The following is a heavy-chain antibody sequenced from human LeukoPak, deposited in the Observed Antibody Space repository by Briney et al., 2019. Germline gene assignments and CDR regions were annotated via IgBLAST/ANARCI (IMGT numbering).Heavy chain of an antibody. D-gene: IGHD1-26*01. J-gene: IGHJ5*02. Sequence: GGSLRLSCAASGFSFSDYYMSWIRQSPGKGLEWLSYVSSSGAAVHYADSVKGRFTISRDNAKKSLYLRMDSLTAEDTALYYCTRDASVGATGGWFDPWGQGTLVTVSS. CDR1: GFSFSDYY. V-gene: IGHV3-11*01. CDR2: VSSSGAAV. CDR3: TRDASVGATGGWFDP.